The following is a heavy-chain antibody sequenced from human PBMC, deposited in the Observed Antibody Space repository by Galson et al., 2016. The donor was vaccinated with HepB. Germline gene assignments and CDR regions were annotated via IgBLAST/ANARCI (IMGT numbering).Heavy chain of an antibody. CDR3: CVDTAMDYVFDY. D-gene: IGHD5-18*01. V-gene: IGHV3-30-3*01. J-gene: IGHJ4*02. Sequence: SLRLSCAASGFTFDTFTLHWVRQSPGKGLEWVAVTSYDGTNNYYADSVKGRFTISRDNSKNSLYLQMNSLRAEDTAVYYCCVDTAMDYVFDYWGQGTLVTVSS. CDR2: TSYDGTNN. CDR1: GFTFDTFT.